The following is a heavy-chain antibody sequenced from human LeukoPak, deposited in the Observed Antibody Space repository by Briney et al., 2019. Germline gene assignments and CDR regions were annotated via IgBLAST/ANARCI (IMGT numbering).Heavy chain of an antibody. D-gene: IGHD1-26*01. CDR3: ERELGEVGATTDYFDY. CDR1: GFTFSSYW. V-gene: IGHV3-7*01. J-gene: IGHJ4*02. Sequence: GGSLRLSCAASGFTFSSYWMSWVRQAPGKGLEWVANIKQDGSEKYYVDSVKGRFTISRDNAKNSLYLQMNSLRAEDTAVYYCERELGEVGATTDYFDYWGQGTLVTVSS. CDR2: IKQDGSEK.